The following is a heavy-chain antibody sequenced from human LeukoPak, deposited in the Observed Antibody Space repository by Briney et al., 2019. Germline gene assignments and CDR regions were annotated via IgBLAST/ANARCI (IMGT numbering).Heavy chain of an antibody. CDR3: ARDNYYDNSGYFLQIDWFDP. D-gene: IGHD3-22*01. J-gene: IGHJ5*02. Sequence: ASVKVSCKASGGTFSSYAISWVRQAPGQGLEWMGGIIPIFGTANYAQKFQGRVTITADKSTSTAYMELSSLRSEDTAVYYCARDNYYDNSGYFLQIDWFDPWGQGTLVTVSS. CDR1: GGTFSSYA. V-gene: IGHV1-69*06. CDR2: IIPIFGTA.